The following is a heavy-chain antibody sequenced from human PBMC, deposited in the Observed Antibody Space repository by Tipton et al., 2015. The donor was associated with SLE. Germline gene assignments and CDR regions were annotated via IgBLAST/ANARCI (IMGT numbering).Heavy chain of an antibody. V-gene: IGHV4-34*01. D-gene: IGHD4-17*01. Sequence: TLSLTCAVYGGSFSGFYCRWIRPPPGKGLGWVWEIKHSGSTNYNPSLKSRVTISVDTSKNQFSLKRTSLTAADTAVYYCARGLYGDEPGYWGQGTLVTVSS. CDR2: IKHSGST. J-gene: IGHJ4*02. CDR3: ARGLYGDEPGY. CDR1: GGSFSGFY.